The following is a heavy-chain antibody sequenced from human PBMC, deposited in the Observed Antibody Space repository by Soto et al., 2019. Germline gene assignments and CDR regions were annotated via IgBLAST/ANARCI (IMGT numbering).Heavy chain of an antibody. CDR1: GFTFRDYS. D-gene: IGHD2-8*01. CDR3: ARSGVAALDS. V-gene: IGHV3-21*06. Sequence: PVGSLRLSCAASGFTFRDYSLNWVRQAPGKGLEWVSSITSESTYIYYADSVKGRFTISRDNAKSSLYLQMDSLRADDTAVYFCARSGVAALDSWGQGTRVTVSS. J-gene: IGHJ5*01. CDR2: ITSESTYI.